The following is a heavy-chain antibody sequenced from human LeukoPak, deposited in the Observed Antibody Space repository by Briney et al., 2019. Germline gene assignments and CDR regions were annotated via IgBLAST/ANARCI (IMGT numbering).Heavy chain of an antibody. V-gene: IGHV1-2*06. Sequence: GASVKVSCKASGYTFTGYYMHWVRQAPGQGLEWMGRINPNSGGTNYAQKFQGRVTMTRDTSISTAYMEPSRLRSDDTAVYYCARDLVVVPAAIGDAFDIWGQGTMVTVSS. CDR3: ARDLVVVPAAIGDAFDI. J-gene: IGHJ3*02. CDR1: GYTFTGYY. CDR2: INPNSGGT. D-gene: IGHD2-2*01.